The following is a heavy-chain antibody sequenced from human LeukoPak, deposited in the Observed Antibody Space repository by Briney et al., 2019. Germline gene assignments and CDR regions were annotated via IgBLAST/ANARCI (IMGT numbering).Heavy chain of an antibody. CDR3: ARVFGIAVAGSDAFDI. J-gene: IGHJ3*02. D-gene: IGHD6-19*01. V-gene: IGHV1-46*01. CDR2: INPSGGST. CDR1: GYTFTSYY. Sequence: GASVKVSCKASGYTFTSYYMHWVRQAPGQGLEWMGIINPSGGSTSYAQKFQGRVTMTRDTSTSTVYMELSSLRSEDTAVYYCARVFGIAVAGSDAFDIWGQGTMVTVSS.